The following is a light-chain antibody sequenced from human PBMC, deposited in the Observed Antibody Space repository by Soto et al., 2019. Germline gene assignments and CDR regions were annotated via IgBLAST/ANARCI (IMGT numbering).Light chain of an antibody. CDR1: SSNIGSNT. J-gene: IGLJ2*01. V-gene: IGLV1-44*01. CDR2: SNN. CDR3: AAWDDSLNGHVV. Sequence: QSVLTQPPSASGTPGQRVTISCSGSSSNIGSNTVNWYQQLPGTAPKLLIYSNNQRPSGVPVRFSCSKSGTSSSLAISGLQSEDEADYYCAAWDDSLNGHVVFGGGTKLTVL.